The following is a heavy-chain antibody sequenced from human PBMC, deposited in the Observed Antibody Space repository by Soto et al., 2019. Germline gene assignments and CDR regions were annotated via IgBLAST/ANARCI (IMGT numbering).Heavy chain of an antibody. Sequence: QITLKESRPTLVKPTQTLTLTCTFSGFSLSTRGVGVAWIRQPPGKVPEWLALIYWDDDKRFSPSLKSRLTITKDTSKTQVVLTMTSMDPVDTGTYYCAHAELERHTYYYGIDVWGQGITVTVSS. CDR2: IYWDDDK. CDR3: AHAELERHTYYYGIDV. D-gene: IGHD1-1*01. CDR1: GFSLSTRGVG. J-gene: IGHJ6*02. V-gene: IGHV2-5*02.